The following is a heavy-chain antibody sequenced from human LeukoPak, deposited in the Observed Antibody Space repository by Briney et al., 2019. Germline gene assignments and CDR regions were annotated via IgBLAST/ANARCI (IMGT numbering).Heavy chain of an antibody. D-gene: IGHD2-15*01. CDR2: IYWDDDK. Sequence: ESGPTLVKPTQTLTLTCTFSGFSLSTSGVGVGWIRQPPGKALEWLAVIYWDDDKRYSPSLKSRLTISKDTSKNQVVLTMTNMDPVDTATYYCRVVVVAATRLDYWGQGTLVTVSS. J-gene: IGHJ4*02. V-gene: IGHV2-5*02. CDR1: GFSLSTSGVG. CDR3: RVVVVAATRLDY.